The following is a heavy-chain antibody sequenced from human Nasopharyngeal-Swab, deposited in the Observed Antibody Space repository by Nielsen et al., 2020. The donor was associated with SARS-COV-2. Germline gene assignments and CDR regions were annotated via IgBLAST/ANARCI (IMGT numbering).Heavy chain of an antibody. CDR1: GFTFSSYA. D-gene: IGHD4-17*01. V-gene: IGHV3-23*01. CDR2: ISGSGGST. CDR3: APTVTTRYFDY. Sequence: GESLKISCAASGFTFSSYAMSWVRQAPGKGLEWVSAISGSGGSTYYADSVKGRFTISRDNSKNTLYLQMNSLRAGDTAVYYCAPTVTTRYFDYWGQGTLVTVSS. J-gene: IGHJ4*02.